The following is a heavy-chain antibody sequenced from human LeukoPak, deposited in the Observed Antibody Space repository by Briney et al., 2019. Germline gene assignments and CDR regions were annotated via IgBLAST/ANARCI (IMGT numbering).Heavy chain of an antibody. CDR2: THYSGST. D-gene: IGHD2-21*01. CDR1: GGSISSGDYY. J-gene: IGHJ4*02. Sequence: SETLSPTCTVSGGSISSGDYYWSWIRQPPGKGLEWIGYTHYSGSTYYNPSLRSRVTISVDTSKNQFSLKLSSVTAADTAVYYCARYSAGYFDYWGQGTLVTVSS. CDR3: ARYSAGYFDY. V-gene: IGHV4-30-4*01.